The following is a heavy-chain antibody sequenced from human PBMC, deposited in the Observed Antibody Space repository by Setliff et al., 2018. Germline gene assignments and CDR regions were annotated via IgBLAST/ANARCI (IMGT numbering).Heavy chain of an antibody. CDR2: TYYNGTA. Sequence: SETLSLTCTVYGASFSDYYWVWMRQPPGKRLEWIGSTYYNGTAYYNPSLQSRVAISVDTSKNYFSLDVSSVTAADTAVYYCVRESRSTWYRRDFWGQGTLVTVSS. CDR3: VRESRSTWYRRDF. D-gene: IGHD6-13*01. V-gene: IGHV4-39*02. J-gene: IGHJ4*02. CDR1: GASFSDYY.